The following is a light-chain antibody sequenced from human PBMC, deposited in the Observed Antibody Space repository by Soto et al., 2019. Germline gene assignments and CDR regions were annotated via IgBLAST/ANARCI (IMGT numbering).Light chain of an antibody. Sequence: QSVLTQPPSGSAAPGQKVTISCSGSSSNIGTYSVSWYQQLPGSAPKLLTHENNKRPSGIPDRFSGSKSGTSATLGITGLQAGDEADYYCGAWDRSLTGGVFGGGTKVTVL. CDR2: ENN. CDR3: GAWDRSLTGGV. J-gene: IGLJ3*02. CDR1: SSNIGTYS. V-gene: IGLV1-51*02.